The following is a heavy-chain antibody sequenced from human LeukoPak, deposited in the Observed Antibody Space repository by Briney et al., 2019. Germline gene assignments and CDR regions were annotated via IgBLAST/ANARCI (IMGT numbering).Heavy chain of an antibody. D-gene: IGHD2-2*01. CDR2: ISSSGSTI. Sequence: GGSLRLSCAASGFTFSSYEMNWVRQAPGKGLEWVSYISSSGSTIYYADSVKGRFTISRDNAKNSLYLQMNSLRAEDTAVYYCAKDRHAPGRYCSSTTCFPFDPWGQGTLVTVSS. CDR1: GFTFSSYE. J-gene: IGHJ5*02. V-gene: IGHV3-48*03. CDR3: AKDRHAPGRYCSSTTCFPFDP.